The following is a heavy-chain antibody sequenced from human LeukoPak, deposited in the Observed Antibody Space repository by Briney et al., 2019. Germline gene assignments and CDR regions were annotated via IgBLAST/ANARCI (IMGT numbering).Heavy chain of an antibody. CDR1: GGSISSGDYY. D-gene: IGHD5-18*01. V-gene: IGHV4-30-4*08. CDR3: AREVWTTMDSDAFDI. J-gene: IGHJ3*02. Sequence: SQTLSLTCTVSGGSISSGDYYWSWIRQPPGKGLEWIGYIYYSGSTYYNPSLKSRVSMSVDTSKNQFSLKVRSVTAADTAVYYCAREVWTTMDSDAFDIWGQGTLVTVSS. CDR2: IYYSGST.